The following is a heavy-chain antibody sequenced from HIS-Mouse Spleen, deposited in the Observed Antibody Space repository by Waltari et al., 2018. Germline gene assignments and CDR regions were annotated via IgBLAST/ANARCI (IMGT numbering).Heavy chain of an antibody. V-gene: IGHV2-70*15. CDR2: IDWDEDK. Sequence: QVTLRESGPALVKPTQTLTLTCTFSGFSLSTSGMCVSWIRQPPGKALEWLARIDWDEDKYYSTTLKTRLTSSRDTSKNQVVLTMTNMDPLDTATYYCARIAEGYTSGWYAFDYWGQGTLVTVSS. CDR3: ARIAEGYTSGWYAFDY. J-gene: IGHJ4*02. D-gene: IGHD6-19*01. CDR1: GFSLSTSGMC.